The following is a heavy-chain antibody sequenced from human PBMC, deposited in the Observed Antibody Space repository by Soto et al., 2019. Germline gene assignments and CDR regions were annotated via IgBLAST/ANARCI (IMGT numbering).Heavy chain of an antibody. V-gene: IGHV4-30-2*01. CDR2: IYQSGTT. CDR1: GGSITSGGYS. D-gene: IGHD5-12*01. CDR3: ARGGGYCGRTSSSYPYYCGMDV. Sequence: QLQLQESGSGLVQPSQTLSLTCTVSGGSITSGGYSWSWIRQPPGKGLESIGNIYQSGTTYYNPSLRGRVTISVDRSKNQFSLKLNSVTAADTAVYYCARGGGYCGRTSSSYPYYCGMDVWGQGTTVTVSS. J-gene: IGHJ6*02.